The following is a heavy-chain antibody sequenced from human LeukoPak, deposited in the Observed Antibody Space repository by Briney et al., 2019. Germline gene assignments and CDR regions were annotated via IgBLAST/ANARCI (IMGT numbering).Heavy chain of an antibody. CDR1: GFTFSTYA. CDR3: AKVLVGPTYYFDY. Sequence: GGSLRLSCAASGFTFSTYAMDWVRQAPGKGLEWVSAISGSGGSTYYADSVKGRFTISRDNSKNTLYLQMNSLRAEDTAIYYCAKVLVGPTYYFDYWGQGTLVTVSS. V-gene: IGHV3-23*01. J-gene: IGHJ4*02. D-gene: IGHD1-26*01. CDR2: ISGSGGST.